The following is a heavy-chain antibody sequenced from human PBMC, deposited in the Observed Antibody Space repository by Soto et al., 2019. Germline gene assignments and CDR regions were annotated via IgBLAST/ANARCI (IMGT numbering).Heavy chain of an antibody. Sequence: GGSLRLSCGVSGFTFSTYAMSWFRQAPGKGLEWVSAISGSGNKTFYADSVKGRFTISRDNSKNTLHLHMSSLRVEDTAVYYCVRGVRLHFDLWGQGTLVTVSS. J-gene: IGHJ4*02. CDR1: GFTFSTYA. CDR3: VRGVRLHFDL. CDR2: ISGSGNKT. V-gene: IGHV3-23*01.